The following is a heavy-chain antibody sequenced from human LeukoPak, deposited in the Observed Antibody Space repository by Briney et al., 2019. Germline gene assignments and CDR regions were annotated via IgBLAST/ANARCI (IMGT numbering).Heavy chain of an antibody. CDR3: ARRENDY. CDR1: GYTFTSYG. J-gene: IGHJ4*02. Sequence: ASVKVSCKASGYTFTSYGISWARQAPGQGLEWMGWINPNSGDTNYAPKFQGRVTMTRDTSISTAYMELSRLRSDDTAVYYCARRENDYWGQGTLVTVSS. V-gene: IGHV1-2*02. CDR2: INPNSGDT.